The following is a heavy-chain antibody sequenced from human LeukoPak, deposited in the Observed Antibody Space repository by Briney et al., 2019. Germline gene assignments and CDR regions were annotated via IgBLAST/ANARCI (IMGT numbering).Heavy chain of an antibody. Sequence: SQTLSLTCAISGDSVSSNSAAWNWIRQSPSRGLEWLGRTYYRSKWYNDYAVSVKSRITINPDTSKNQFSLKLSSVTAADTVVYYCARGLSRGFDNWGQGTLVTVSS. CDR3: ARGLSRGFDN. J-gene: IGHJ4*02. V-gene: IGHV6-1*01. CDR2: TYYRSKWYN. CDR1: GDSVSSNSAA.